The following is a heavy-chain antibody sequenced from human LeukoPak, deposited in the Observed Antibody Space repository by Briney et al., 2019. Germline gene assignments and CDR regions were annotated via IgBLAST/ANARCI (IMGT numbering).Heavy chain of an antibody. CDR3: ARQTYSSGWYEDY. J-gene: IGHJ4*02. D-gene: IGHD6-19*01. CDR2: IDPSDSYT. V-gene: IGHV5-10-1*01. Sequence: HGESLKISCKGSGYSFTSYWISWVRPMPGKGLEWMGRIDPSDSYTNYSPSFQGHVTISADKSISTAYLQWSSLKASDTAMYYCARQTYSSGWYEDYWGQGTLVTVSS. CDR1: GYSFTSYW.